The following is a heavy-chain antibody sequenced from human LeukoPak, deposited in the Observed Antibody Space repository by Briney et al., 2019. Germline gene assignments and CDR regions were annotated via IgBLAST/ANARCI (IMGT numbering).Heavy chain of an antibody. CDR3: ARVPYDSSGYYGYYFDY. J-gene: IGHJ4*02. CDR1: GGSISSSSYY. V-gene: IGHV4-39*07. CDR2: IYYSGST. Sequence: SETLSLTCTVSGGSISSSSYYWGWIRQPPGKGLEWIGSIYYSGSTYYNPTLKSRVTISVDTSKNQFSLKLSSVTAADTAVYYCARVPYDSSGYYGYYFDYWGQGTLVTVSS. D-gene: IGHD3-22*01.